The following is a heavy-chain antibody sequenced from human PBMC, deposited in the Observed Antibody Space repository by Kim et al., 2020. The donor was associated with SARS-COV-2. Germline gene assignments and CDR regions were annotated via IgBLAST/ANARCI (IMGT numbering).Heavy chain of an antibody. J-gene: IGHJ4*02. Sequence: GGSLRLSCAASGFTFSSYGMHWVRQAPGKGLEWVAVIWYDGSNKYYADSVKGRFTISRDNSKNTLYLQMNSLRAEDTAVYYCARDLLLYSSNWSSFDYWGQGTLVTVSS. V-gene: IGHV3-33*01. CDR2: IWYDGSNK. CDR1: GFTFSSYG. D-gene: IGHD6-13*01. CDR3: ARDLLLYSSNWSSFDY.